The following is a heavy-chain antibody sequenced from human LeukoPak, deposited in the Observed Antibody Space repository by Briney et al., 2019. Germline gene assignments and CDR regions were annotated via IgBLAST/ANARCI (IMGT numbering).Heavy chain of an antibody. CDR3: ARDIYGGAQGY. V-gene: IGHV4-39*07. J-gene: IGHJ4*02. Sequence: SETLSLTCSVSGGSISSGGYYWGWFRQPPGKGLEWIGSIYYSGKTYYKSSLKSRVTISVDTSKNQFSLKLTSVIAADTAFYYCARDIYGGAQGYWGQGILVSVSS. D-gene: IGHD4/OR15-4a*01. CDR2: IYYSGKT. CDR1: GGSISSGGYY.